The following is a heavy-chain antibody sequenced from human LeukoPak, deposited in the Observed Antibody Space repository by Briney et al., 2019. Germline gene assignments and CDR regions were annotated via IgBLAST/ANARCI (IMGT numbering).Heavy chain of an antibody. CDR2: IIPIFGTA. J-gene: IGHJ5*02. Sequence: GASVKVSCKASGYTFTSYYMHWVRQAPGQGLEWMGGIIPIFGTANYAQKFQGRVTITTDESTSTAYMELSSLRSEDTAVYYCANVEMATIRFRGVTRNWFDPWGQGTLVTVSS. D-gene: IGHD5-24*01. V-gene: IGHV1-69*05. CDR3: ANVEMATIRFRGVTRNWFDP. CDR1: GYTFTSYY.